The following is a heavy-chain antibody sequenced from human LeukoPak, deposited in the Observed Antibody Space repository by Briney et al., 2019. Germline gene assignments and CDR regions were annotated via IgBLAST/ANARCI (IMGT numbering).Heavy chain of an antibody. V-gene: IGHV4-39*01. J-gene: IGHJ3*02. CDR1: GGSISSSSYS. CDR3: ASSKGLAGAFDI. D-gene: IGHD5-12*01. Sequence: PSETLSLTCTVSGGSISSSSYSWGWIRQPPGKGLEWIGSIYYSGSTYYNPSLKSRVTISVDTSKNQFSLKLSSVTAADAAVYYCASSKGLAGAFDIWGQGTMVTVSS. CDR2: IYYSGST.